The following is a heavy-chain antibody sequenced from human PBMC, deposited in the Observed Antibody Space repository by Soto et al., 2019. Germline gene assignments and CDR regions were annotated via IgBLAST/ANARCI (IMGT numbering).Heavy chain of an antibody. Sequence: GGSLRLSCAASGFTFSSYAMSWVRQAPGKGLEWVSAISGSGGSTYYADSVKGRFTISRDNSKNTLYLQMNSLRAEDTAVYYCAKDRGNDFWSGPMDVWGKGTTVTVSS. CDR2: ISGSGGST. D-gene: IGHD3-3*01. V-gene: IGHV3-23*01. CDR3: AKDRGNDFWSGPMDV. J-gene: IGHJ6*04. CDR1: GFTFSSYA.